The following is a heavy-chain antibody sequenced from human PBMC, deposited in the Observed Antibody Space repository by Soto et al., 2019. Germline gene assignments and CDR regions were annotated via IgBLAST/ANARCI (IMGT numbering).Heavy chain of an antibody. Sequence: QVQLQQWGAGLLKPSETLSLTCAVHGGSFSGFYWTWIRQHPGKGLEWIGEINHSGSSNYNPPLKSRVTMSLNTSRNQSSLSLNSVTAADTAVYYCARMAGPWYFDLWGRGPLVTVSS. CDR3: ARMAGPWYFDL. CDR1: GGSFSGFY. V-gene: IGHV4-34*01. J-gene: IGHJ2*01. CDR2: INHSGSS.